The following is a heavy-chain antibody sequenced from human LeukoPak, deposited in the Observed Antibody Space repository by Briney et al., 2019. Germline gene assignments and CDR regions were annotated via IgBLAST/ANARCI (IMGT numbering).Heavy chain of an antibody. CDR1: GFIFSNYR. CDR3: TRELAS. J-gene: IGHJ5*02. V-gene: IGHV3-48*01. CDR2: ISSTSDTI. Sequence: GSLRLSCATSGFIFSNYRMNWVRQAPGKGLEWVSYISSTSDTIYYVDSVKGRFTISRDNAKNSLYLQMNSLRVDDTAVYYCTRELASWGQGTLVTVSS.